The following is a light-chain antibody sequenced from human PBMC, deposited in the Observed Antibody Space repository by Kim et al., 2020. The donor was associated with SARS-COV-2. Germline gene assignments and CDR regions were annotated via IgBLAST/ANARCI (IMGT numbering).Light chain of an antibody. J-gene: IGKJ2*01. V-gene: IGKV3-20*01. CDR3: QQYGSSPYT. CDR1: QSVSSNY. CDR2: GAS. Sequence: LSQGERATLSCRASQSVSSNYLAWYQQKPAQAPRLLIYGASSRATGIPDRFSGSGSGTDFTLTISRLEPEDFTVYYCQQYGSSPYTFGQGTKLEI.